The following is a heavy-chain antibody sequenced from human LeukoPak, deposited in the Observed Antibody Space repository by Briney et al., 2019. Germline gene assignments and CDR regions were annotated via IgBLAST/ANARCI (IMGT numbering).Heavy chain of an antibody. V-gene: IGHV6-1*01. D-gene: IGHD3-22*01. Sequence: SQTLSLTCAISGDSVSSNSAGWNWIRQSPSRGLEWLGRTYYRSKWYNDYAVSVKSRITINPDTSKNQFSLQLNSVTPEDTAVYYCARGDHYYDSSGYYDYYYYYMDVWGKGTTVTISS. CDR3: ARGDHYYDSSGYYDYYYYYMDV. CDR1: GDSVSSNSAG. CDR2: TYYRSKWYN. J-gene: IGHJ6*03.